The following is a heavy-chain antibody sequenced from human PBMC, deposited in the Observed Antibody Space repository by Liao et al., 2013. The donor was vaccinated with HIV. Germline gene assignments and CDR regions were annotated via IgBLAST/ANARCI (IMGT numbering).Heavy chain of an antibody. CDR1: GGSISNYY. CDR2: IHSSGST. Sequence: QVQLQESGPGLVKPSETLSLTCTVSGGSISNYYWSWIRQSAGKGLEWIGRIHSSGSTYYNPSLNSRITISVDTSKNQFSLRLSSVTAADTAVYYCARVLTQSYYYMDVWGKGTTVTVSS. CDR3: ARVLTQSYYYMDV. V-gene: IGHV4-4*07. D-gene: IGHD3-9*01. J-gene: IGHJ6*03.